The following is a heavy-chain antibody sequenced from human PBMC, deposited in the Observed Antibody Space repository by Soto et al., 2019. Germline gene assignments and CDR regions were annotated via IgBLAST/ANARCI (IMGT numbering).Heavy chain of an antibody. J-gene: IGHJ5*02. V-gene: IGHV4-34*01. D-gene: IGHD5-18*01. CDR3: ARHDVSYGQYNWFDP. CDR1: GGSFSGYY. Sequence: SETLSLTCAVYGGSFSGYYWSWIRQPPGKGLEWIGEISHSGSTNYNPSLKSRVTISVDTSKNQSSLKLSSVTAADTAVYYCARHDVSYGQYNWFDPWGQGTQVTVSS. CDR2: ISHSGST.